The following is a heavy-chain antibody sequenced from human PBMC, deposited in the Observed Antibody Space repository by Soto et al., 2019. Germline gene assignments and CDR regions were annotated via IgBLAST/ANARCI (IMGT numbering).Heavy chain of an antibody. CDR3: ARSCSGGSWQSAS. CDR2: ISPFTGDT. V-gene: IGHV1-18*04. J-gene: IGHJ5*02. Sequence: QVQLVQSGTEVKKPGASVRVSCKTSGYSFTNYGINWVRQAPGQGLEWMGWISPFTGDTHYTQSLQGRITVTTDTTTNTAYMELRSLRSADTAVYYCARSCSGGSWQSASWGQGPLVTVSS. D-gene: IGHD2-15*01. CDR1: GYSFTNYG.